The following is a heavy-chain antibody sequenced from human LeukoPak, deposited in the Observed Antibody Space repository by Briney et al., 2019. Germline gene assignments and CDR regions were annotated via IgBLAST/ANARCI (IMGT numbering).Heavy chain of an antibody. CDR2: INPSGGST. CDR1: GYTFTSYY. D-gene: IGHD6-13*01. V-gene: IGHV1-46*01. Sequence: ASVKVSCKASGYTFTSYYMHWVRQAPGQGLEWMGIINPSGGSTSYAQKFQGRVTMTRDTSTSTVYMELSSLRSEDTAVYYCARENRSWYGGHYYYYMDVWGKGTTVTVSS. J-gene: IGHJ6*03. CDR3: ARENRSWYGGHYYYYMDV.